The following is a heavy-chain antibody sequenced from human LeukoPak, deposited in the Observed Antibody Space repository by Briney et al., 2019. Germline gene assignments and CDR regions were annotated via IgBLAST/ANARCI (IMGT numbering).Heavy chain of an antibody. V-gene: IGHV3-53*01. Sequence: GGSLRLSCAASGFTVSSNYMSWVRQAPGKGLEWVSVIYSGGSTYYADSVKGRFTISRDNSKNTLYLQMNSLRAEDTGVYYCARGYSYYDFWSGWGGGMDVWGQGTTVTVSS. CDR3: ARGYSYYDFWSGWGGGMDV. CDR1: GFTVSSNY. CDR2: IYSGGST. D-gene: IGHD3-3*01. J-gene: IGHJ6*02.